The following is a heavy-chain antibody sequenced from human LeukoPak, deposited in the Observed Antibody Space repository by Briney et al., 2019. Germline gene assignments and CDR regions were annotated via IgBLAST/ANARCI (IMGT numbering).Heavy chain of an antibody. CDR1: EDTFNAYY. CDR2: MSPKTGDT. V-gene: IGHV1-2*02. D-gene: IGHD4-17*01. Sequence: GASVTVSCKASEDTFNAYYIHWVRQAPGQGLEWMGWMSPKTGDTNYAQNFQGRVTMTRDTSMTTAYMGLRSLTAGDTAVYYCTGQTYGDHFDFWGQGTLVTVSP. CDR3: TGQTYGDHFDF. J-gene: IGHJ4*02.